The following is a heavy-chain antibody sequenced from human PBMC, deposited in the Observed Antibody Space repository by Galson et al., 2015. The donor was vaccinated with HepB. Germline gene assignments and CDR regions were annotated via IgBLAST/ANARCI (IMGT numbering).Heavy chain of an antibody. D-gene: IGHD6-13*01. CDR1: GFTFSSYG. J-gene: IGHJ5*02. Sequence: SLRLSCAASGFTFSSYGMHWVRQAPGKGLEWVAVIWYDGSNKYYADSVKGRFTISRDNSKNTLYLQMNSLRAEDTAVYYCARDGGSSSWYQAYNWFDPWGQGTLVTVSS. CDR3: ARDGGSSSWYQAYNWFDP. V-gene: IGHV3-33*01. CDR2: IWYDGSNK.